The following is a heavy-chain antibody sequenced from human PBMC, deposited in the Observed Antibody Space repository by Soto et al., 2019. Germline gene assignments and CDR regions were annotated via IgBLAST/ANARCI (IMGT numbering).Heavy chain of an antibody. J-gene: IGHJ4*02. D-gene: IGHD3-10*01. CDR2: INPSGGST. V-gene: IGHV1-46*01. CDR3: ARDLRHSYGSGRLDS. CDR1: GYTFTSYY. Sequence: ASVKGSCKASGYTFTSYYMHWVRQAPGQGLEWMGIINPSGGSTSYAQKFQGRVTMTRDTSKNTLYLQMDSLRSEDTAVYYCARDLRHSYGSGRLDSWGQGTLVTVSS.